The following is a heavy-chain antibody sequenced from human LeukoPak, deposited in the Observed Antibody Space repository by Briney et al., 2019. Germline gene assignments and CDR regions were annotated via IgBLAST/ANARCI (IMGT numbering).Heavy chain of an antibody. CDR2: IYYTGST. Sequence: SETLSLTCTVSGGSLNDYYWTWIRQPPGKGLEWVGYIYYTGSTNYNPSLKSRVTISLDTSKNQFSLKLNSVTAAATAVYFCARDLYLGYNYGSYYYYYMDVWGKGTTVTVSS. CDR1: GGSLNDYY. V-gene: IGHV4-59*01. D-gene: IGHD5-18*01. CDR3: ARDLYLGYNYGSYYYYYMDV. J-gene: IGHJ6*03.